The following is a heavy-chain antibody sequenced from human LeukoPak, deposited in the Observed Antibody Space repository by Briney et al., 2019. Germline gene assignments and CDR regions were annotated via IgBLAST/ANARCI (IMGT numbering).Heavy chain of an antibody. Sequence: SETLSLTCTVSGGSISSYYWSWIRQPPGKGLEWIGYIYYSGSTNYNPSLKSRVTISVDTSKNQFSLKLSSVPAADTAVYYCARDRHGGSDYWGQGTLVTVSS. J-gene: IGHJ4*02. V-gene: IGHV4-59*01. D-gene: IGHD4-23*01. CDR1: GGSISSYY. CDR3: ARDRHGGSDY. CDR2: IYYSGST.